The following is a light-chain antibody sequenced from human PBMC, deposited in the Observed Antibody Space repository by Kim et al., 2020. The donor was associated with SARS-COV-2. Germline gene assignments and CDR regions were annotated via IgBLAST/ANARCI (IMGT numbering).Light chain of an antibody. V-gene: IGKV3-11*01. Sequence: LPPEKTTTPCSRSRSSVSSYLAWYQQKPGQAPRLLIYDTSNRATGIPARFSGSGSGTDFTRTISSLEPEDFAVYYCQQHSNSPLTFGRGTKVDIK. CDR2: DTS. J-gene: IGKJ4*01. CDR3: QQHSNSPLT. CDR1: SSVSSY.